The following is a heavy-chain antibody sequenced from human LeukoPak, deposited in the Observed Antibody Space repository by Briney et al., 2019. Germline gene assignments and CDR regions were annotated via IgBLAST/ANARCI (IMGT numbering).Heavy chain of an antibody. V-gene: IGHV3-30*03. CDR1: GFTFSSYG. CDR2: ISYDGSNK. Sequence: GGSLRLSCAASGFTFSSYGMHWVRQAPGKGLEWVAVISYDGSNKYYADSVKGRFTISRDNSKNTLYLQMNSLRAEDTAVYYCALNYYDSSGYFPGPFDIWGQGTMVTVSS. D-gene: IGHD3-22*01. CDR3: ALNYYDSSGYFPGPFDI. J-gene: IGHJ3*02.